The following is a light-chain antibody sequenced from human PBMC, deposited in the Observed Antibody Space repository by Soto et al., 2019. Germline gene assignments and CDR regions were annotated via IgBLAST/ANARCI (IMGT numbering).Light chain of an antibody. CDR1: QSIRRY. V-gene: IGKV1-39*01. J-gene: IGKJ5*01. CDR3: QQSSTIPIT. CDR2: AAS. Sequence: DIQMAQSPSSLSASVGDRVTITCRASQSIRRYLNWYQRKPGKAPKVLIYAASNLQSGVPSRFSGIGSGTDFTLTISSLQPEDFATYYCQQSSTIPITFGQGTRLEIK.